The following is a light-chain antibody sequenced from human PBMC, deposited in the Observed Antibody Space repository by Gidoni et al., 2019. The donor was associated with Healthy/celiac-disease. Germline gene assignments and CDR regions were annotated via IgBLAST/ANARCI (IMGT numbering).Light chain of an antibody. J-gene: IGKJ1*01. CDR2: WAS. Sequence: DIVMTQSPDSLAVSLGERATINCKSSQSVLYSANNKNYLAWYQQKPGQTPKLLIYWASTRESGVPDRFTGSGSGTDFTLTISSLQAEDVAVYYCQHYYSSPRTFGQGTKVDIK. V-gene: IGKV4-1*01. CDR1: QSVLYSANNKNY. CDR3: QHYYSSPRT.